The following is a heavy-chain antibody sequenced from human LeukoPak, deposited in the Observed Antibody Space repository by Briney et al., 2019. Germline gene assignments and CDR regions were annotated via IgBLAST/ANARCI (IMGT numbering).Heavy chain of an antibody. Sequence: SDTLSLTCTVSGGPISSYYWSWIRQPRGKGLEWIGYIYTSGSTNYNPSLKNRVTISVDTSKNQISLKLSSVTAADTAVYYCARRSSSSWFDYWGQGTLVTVSS. CDR2: IYTSGST. J-gene: IGHJ4*02. CDR1: GGPISSYY. V-gene: IGHV4-4*09. D-gene: IGHD6-13*01. CDR3: ARRSSSSWFDY.